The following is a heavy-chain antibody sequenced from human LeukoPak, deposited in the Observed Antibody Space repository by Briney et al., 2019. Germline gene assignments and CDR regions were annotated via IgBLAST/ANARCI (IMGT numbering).Heavy chain of an antibody. CDR3: ARVRDSYFDY. D-gene: IGHD3-10*01. CDR1: GFTFSSYS. J-gene: IGHJ4*02. Sequence: GGSLRLSCAASGFTFSSYSMNWVRQAPGKGLEWVSSISSSSSYIYYADSVKGRFTISRDNAKNTLYLQMNSLRAEDTAVYYCARVRDSYFDYWGQGTLVTVSS. CDR2: ISSSSSYI. V-gene: IGHV3-21*01.